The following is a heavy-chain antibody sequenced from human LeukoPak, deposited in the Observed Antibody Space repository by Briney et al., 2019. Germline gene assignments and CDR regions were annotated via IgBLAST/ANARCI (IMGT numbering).Heavy chain of an antibody. J-gene: IGHJ4*02. CDR1: GGSISAYY. D-gene: IGHD6-13*01. V-gene: IGHV4-59*01. Sequence: PSETLSHTCTVSGGSISAYYWSWIRQPPGKGLEWIGYIYNSGSANYNPSLQSRVTILIDTSKKQFSLKVSSVTAADTAVYYCAREAAVGTGGFDYWGQGTLVTVSS. CDR3: AREAAVGTGGFDY. CDR2: IYNSGSA.